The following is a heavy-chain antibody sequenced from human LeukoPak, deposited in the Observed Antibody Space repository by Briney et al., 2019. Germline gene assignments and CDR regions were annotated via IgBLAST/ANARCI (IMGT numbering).Heavy chain of an antibody. V-gene: IGHV3-48*02. J-gene: IGHJ4*02. D-gene: IGHD4-17*01. CDR1: GFTFSLYA. CDR2: ISSSGNTK. CDR3: ARDLTSVPTR. Sequence: GSLRLSCAASGFTFSLYAMNWVRQAPGKGLEWVSYISSSGNTKHYVDSVKGRFTISRDNAKNSVYLQMNSLRNEDTAVYYCARDLTSVPTRWGQGTLVTVSS.